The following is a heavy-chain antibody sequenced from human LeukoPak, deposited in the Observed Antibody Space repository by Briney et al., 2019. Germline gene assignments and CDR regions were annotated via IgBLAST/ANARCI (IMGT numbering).Heavy chain of an antibody. Sequence: SETLSLTCAVYGGSFSGYYWSWIRQPPGKGLEWIGEINHSGSTNYNPSLKSRVTISVGTSKNQFSLKLSSVTAADTAVCYCARGYDYDYWGQGTLVTVSS. CDR3: ARGYDYDY. CDR1: GGSFSGYY. V-gene: IGHV4-34*01. CDR2: INHSGST. J-gene: IGHJ4*02. D-gene: IGHD5-12*01.